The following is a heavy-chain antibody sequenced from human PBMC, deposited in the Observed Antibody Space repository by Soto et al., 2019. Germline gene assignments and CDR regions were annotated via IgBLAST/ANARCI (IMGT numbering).Heavy chain of an antibody. J-gene: IGHJ4*02. Sequence: ASVKVSCKASGYTFTSYDINWVRQAPGQGLEWVGWINPTSEYTAHAQKFQGRVTLTREISTATAYMELSSLTSEDTAVYFCARQVRPGYSSDRGPGPQVTVSS. CDR3: ARQVRPGYSSD. CDR2: INPTSEYT. D-gene: IGHD2-15*01. V-gene: IGHV1-8*01. CDR1: GYTFTSYD.